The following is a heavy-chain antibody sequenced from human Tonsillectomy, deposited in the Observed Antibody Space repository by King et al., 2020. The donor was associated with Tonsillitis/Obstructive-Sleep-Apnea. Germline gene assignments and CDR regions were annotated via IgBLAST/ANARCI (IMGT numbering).Heavy chain of an antibody. D-gene: IGHD5-18*01. Sequence: QLQESGPGLVKPSETLSLTCTVSGGSITSYYWSWIRQPAGKGLEWIGLISSTGSTNYNPSLKSRVTISVDTSRNQFSPKVSSVTAAGTAVYFCARDLDTAPYNWFDPWGQGTLVTVSS. J-gene: IGHJ5*02. V-gene: IGHV4-4*07. CDR3: ARDLDTAPYNWFDP. CDR2: ISSTGST. CDR1: GGSITSYY.